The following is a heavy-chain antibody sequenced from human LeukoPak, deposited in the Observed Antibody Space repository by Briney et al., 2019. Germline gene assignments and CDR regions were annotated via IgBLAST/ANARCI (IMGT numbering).Heavy chain of an antibody. CDR3: ATARMHDY. D-gene: IGHD5-24*01. CDR1: AGTFGSDI. J-gene: IGHJ4*02. CDR2: IISRVDIT. V-gene: IGHV1-69*02. Sequence: SVKVSCKASAGTFGSDIINWVRQAPGQGLEWMGRIISRVDITNYAQKFQDRVTITADRSTSTVYMELSTLRSDDTAVYYCATARMHDYWGQGTQVTVSS.